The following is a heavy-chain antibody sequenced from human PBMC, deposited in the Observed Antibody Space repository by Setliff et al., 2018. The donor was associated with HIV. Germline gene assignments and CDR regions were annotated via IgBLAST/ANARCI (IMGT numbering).Heavy chain of an antibody. J-gene: IGHJ3*01. Sequence: SETLSLTCTVSGGSISTYYWSWIRQPPGKGLEWIGSIYFTGSSDNNPSLKNRVTLSVDTSKHQFSLKLSSVTAADTAVYYCARVQMAYAAFGVWGQGTMVTVSS. CDR1: GGSISTYY. CDR2: IYFTGSS. D-gene: IGHD4-17*01. CDR3: ARVQMAYAAFGV. V-gene: IGHV4-59*01.